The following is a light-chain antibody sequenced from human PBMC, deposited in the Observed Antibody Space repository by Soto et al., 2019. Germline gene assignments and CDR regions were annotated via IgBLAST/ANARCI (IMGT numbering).Light chain of an antibody. CDR3: SSYTSSSTLVV. Sequence: QSVLTQPRSVSGSPGQSVTVSCTGTSRDVAVYSYVSWYQQHPGKAPKLMIYEVSNRPSGVSNRFSGSKSGNTASLTISGLQAEDEADYYCSSYTSSSTLVVFGGGTQLTVL. J-gene: IGLJ2*01. CDR1: SRDVAVYSY. CDR2: EVS. V-gene: IGLV2-14*01.